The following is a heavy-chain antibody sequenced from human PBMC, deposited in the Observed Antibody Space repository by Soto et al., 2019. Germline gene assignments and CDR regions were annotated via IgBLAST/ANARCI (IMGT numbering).Heavy chain of an antibody. J-gene: IGHJ6*02. V-gene: IGHV1-69*01. CDR2: IIPIFGTA. CDR3: ARRHAGALREYDMLTGPAGRSYYYGMDV. CDR1: GGTFSSYA. Sequence: QVQLVQSGAEVKKPGSSVKVSCKASGGTFSSYAISWVRQAPGQGLEWMGGIIPIFGTANYAQKFQGRVTVTEDESTSTGYMEMSSLGSEDTAEHYCARRHAGALREYDMLTGPAGRSYYYGMDVWGQGTTVTVSS. D-gene: IGHD3-9*01.